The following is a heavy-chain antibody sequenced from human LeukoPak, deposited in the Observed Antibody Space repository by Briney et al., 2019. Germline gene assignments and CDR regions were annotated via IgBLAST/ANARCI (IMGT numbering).Heavy chain of an antibody. V-gene: IGHV4-59*11. Sequence: PSETLSLTCTVSGGPISSHYWSWIRQPPGKGLEWIGYIYYSGSTNYNPSLKSRVTISVDTSKNQFSLKLSSVTAADTAVYYCARETYLGAFDIWGQGTMVTVSS. D-gene: IGHD2-2*01. CDR1: GGPISSHY. CDR2: IYYSGST. CDR3: ARETYLGAFDI. J-gene: IGHJ3*02.